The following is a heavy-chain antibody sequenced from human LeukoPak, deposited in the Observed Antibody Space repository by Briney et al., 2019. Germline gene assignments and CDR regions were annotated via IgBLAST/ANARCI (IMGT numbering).Heavy chain of an antibody. Sequence: PGGSLRLSCAASGFTFSSYWMSWVRQAPGKGLEWVAVISYDGSNKYYADSVKGRFTISRDNSKNTLYLQMNSLRAEDTAVYYCAKDHPMLYFDYWGQGTLVTVSS. CDR2: ISYDGSNK. J-gene: IGHJ4*02. CDR1: GFTFSSYW. V-gene: IGHV3-30*18. CDR3: AKDHPMLYFDY. D-gene: IGHD3-10*02.